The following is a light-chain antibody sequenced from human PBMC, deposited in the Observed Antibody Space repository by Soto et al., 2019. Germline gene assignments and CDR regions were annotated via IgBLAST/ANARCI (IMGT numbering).Light chain of an antibody. CDR1: QSISSY. Sequence: PGERATLSCRASQSISSYLAWYQQKPGQAPRLLIYGASTRDTGVPARFTGSGSGTEFTLTISSLQPDDFATYSCQQYTPNSRTFGQGTKVDIK. CDR2: GAS. CDR3: QQYTPNSRT. J-gene: IGKJ1*01. V-gene: IGKV3-15*01.